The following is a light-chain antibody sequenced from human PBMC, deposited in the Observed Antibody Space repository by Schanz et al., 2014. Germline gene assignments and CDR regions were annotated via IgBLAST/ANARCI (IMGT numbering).Light chain of an antibody. CDR1: QSLVFSNGIAY. J-gene: IGKJ4*01. Sequence: DVVMTQSPLSLPVTLGQPASISCRSSQSLVFSNGIAYLNWFHQRPGQSPRRLIYEASNRDSGVPDIVSGSGSGTDFTLKISTVEAEDVGVYYCMQALQTPLAFGGGTKVEIK. V-gene: IGKV2-30*01. CDR3: MQALQTPLA. CDR2: EAS.